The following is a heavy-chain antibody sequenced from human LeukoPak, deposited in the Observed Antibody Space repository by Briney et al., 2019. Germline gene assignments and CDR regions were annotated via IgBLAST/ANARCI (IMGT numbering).Heavy chain of an antibody. CDR3: AKDIGYSNYGVYDY. V-gene: IGHV3-21*04. Sequence: GGSLRLSCAASGFTFSSYSMNWVRQAPGKGLEWVSSISSSSSYIYYADSVKGRFTISRDNAKNSLYLQMNSLRAEDTALYYCAKDIGYSNYGVYDYWGQGTLVTVSS. J-gene: IGHJ4*02. D-gene: IGHD4-11*01. CDR1: GFTFSSYS. CDR2: ISSSSSYI.